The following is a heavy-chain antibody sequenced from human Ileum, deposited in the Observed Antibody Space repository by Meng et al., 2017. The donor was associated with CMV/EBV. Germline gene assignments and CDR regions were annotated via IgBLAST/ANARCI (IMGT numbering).Heavy chain of an antibody. CDR1: DSVSICTKS. J-gene: IGHJ4*02. V-gene: IGHV6-1*01. CDR3: TYGWPLKY. D-gene: IGHD3-10*01. Sequence: VQVHQSGSGLVRPSRARARTCGGDSVSICTKSWNWIRQSPSRGLEWLGRTWYGSKWYYEDAVSVKSRITIIPDTSQNQISLQLNSVTPDDTAVYYCTYGWPLKYWGQGSLVTVSS. CDR2: TWYGSKWYY.